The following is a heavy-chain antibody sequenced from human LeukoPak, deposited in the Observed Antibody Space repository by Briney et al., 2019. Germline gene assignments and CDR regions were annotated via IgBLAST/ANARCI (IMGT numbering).Heavy chain of an antibody. CDR2: IHTSGST. D-gene: IGHD3-10*01. CDR1: GGSISSGSYY. V-gene: IGHV4-61*02. CDR3: ARGSAITMIRSHMDV. J-gene: IGHJ6*03. Sequence: SETLSLTCAVYGGSISSGSYYWSWIRQPAGKGLEWIGRIHTSGSTNYNPSLKSRVTISVDTSKNQFSLKLSSVTAADTAMYYCARGSAITMIRSHMDVWGKGTTVTISS.